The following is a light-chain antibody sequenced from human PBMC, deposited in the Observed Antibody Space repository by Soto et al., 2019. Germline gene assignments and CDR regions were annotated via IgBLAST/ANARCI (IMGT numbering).Light chain of an antibody. CDR1: QGISSW. Sequence: DIQMTQSPSAVSASVGDRVTITCRACQGISSWLAWYPQQPGKAPKILIYAASSLQSGGPSWFSGSGSGTYFTLTISSLQPEDFATYYCQQANSFPLTFGGGTKVEIK. CDR2: AAS. CDR3: QQANSFPLT. J-gene: IGKJ4*01. V-gene: IGKV1-12*01.